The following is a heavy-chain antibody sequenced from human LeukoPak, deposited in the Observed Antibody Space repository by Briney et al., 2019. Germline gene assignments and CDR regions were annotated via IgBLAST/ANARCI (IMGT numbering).Heavy chain of an antibody. D-gene: IGHD3-22*01. Sequence: PGGSLRLSCAASGFTFSSYGMHWVRQAPGKGLEWVAFIRYDGSNKYYADSVKGRFTISRDNSKNTLYLQMNSLRAEDTAVYYCAKDGDDGSGLFDYWGQGTLVTVSS. CDR2: IRYDGSNK. V-gene: IGHV3-30*02. J-gene: IGHJ4*02. CDR3: AKDGDDGSGLFDY. CDR1: GFTFSSYG.